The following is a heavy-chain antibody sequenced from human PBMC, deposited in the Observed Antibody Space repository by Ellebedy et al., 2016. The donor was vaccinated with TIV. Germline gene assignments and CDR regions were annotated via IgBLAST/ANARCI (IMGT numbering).Heavy chain of an antibody. CDR3: ARGYTGFTA. D-gene: IGHD2-8*02. Sequence: SQTLSLTXXISGDSVSGNRGAWNWIRQSPLRGLEWLGRTYYSDSKWYTDYAASVKSRITINPDTSKNQLSLQLNSVTPENTAVYYCARGYTGFTAWGQGTLVTVSS. CDR1: GDSVSGNRGA. J-gene: IGHJ5*02. CDR2: TYYSDSKWYT. V-gene: IGHV6-1*01.